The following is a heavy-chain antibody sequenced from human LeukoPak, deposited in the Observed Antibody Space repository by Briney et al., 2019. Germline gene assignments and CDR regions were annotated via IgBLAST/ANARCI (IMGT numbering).Heavy chain of an antibody. CDR2: IRYDGGNK. Sequence: GGSLRLSCAASGFSFSDYAIYWVRQTPGKGLEWVAFIRYDGGNKIYADSVKGRFTISRDNSKNTLYLQMNSLRAEDTAVYYCANDRSKGYYGDEFDFWGQGTLVTVSS. J-gene: IGHJ4*02. V-gene: IGHV3-30*02. CDR1: GFSFSDYA. D-gene: IGHD4-17*01. CDR3: ANDRSKGYYGDEFDF.